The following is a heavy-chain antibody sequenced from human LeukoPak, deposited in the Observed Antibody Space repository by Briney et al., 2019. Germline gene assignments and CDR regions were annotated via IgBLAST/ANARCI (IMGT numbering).Heavy chain of an antibody. CDR2: INTDGTVT. D-gene: IGHD6-19*01. CDR3: ATNQWLAPPPDS. J-gene: IGHJ4*02. Sequence: PGGPLRLSCAASGFTFSKYWMPWVRQAPGKGLESVSRINTDGTVTTYADPVKGRFTVSRDNADNTMFLQMNSVRDEDTAVYYCATNQWLAPPPDSWGQGTPVTVSS. V-gene: IGHV3-74*01. CDR1: GFTFSKYW.